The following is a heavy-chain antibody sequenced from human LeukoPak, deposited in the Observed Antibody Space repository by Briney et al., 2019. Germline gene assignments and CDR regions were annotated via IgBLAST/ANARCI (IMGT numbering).Heavy chain of an antibody. CDR2: INPNSGGT. D-gene: IGHD5-18*01. CDR3: ARVKMDVGPYSYSLGY. J-gene: IGHJ4*02. CDR1: GYTFTGYY. V-gene: IGHV1-2*02. Sequence: EASVKVSCKASGYTFTGYYMHWVRQAPGQGLEWVGWINPNSGGTNYAQKFQGRVTMTRDTSISTAYMELSRLRSDDTAVYYCARVKMDVGPYSYSLGYWGQGTLVTVSS.